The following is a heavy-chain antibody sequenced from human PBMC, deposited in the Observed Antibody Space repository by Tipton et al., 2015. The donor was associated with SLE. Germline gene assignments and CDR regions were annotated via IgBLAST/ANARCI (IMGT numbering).Heavy chain of an antibody. J-gene: IGHJ3*02. Sequence: SLRLSCAASGFTFSSYAMHWVRQAPGKGLEYVSAISSNGGSTYYADSVKGRFTISRDNSKNTLYLQMGSLRAEDMAVYYCAREKDGDAFDIWGQGTMVTVSS. CDR3: AREKDGDAFDI. V-gene: IGHV3-64*02. CDR1: GFTFSSYA. CDR2: ISSNGGST.